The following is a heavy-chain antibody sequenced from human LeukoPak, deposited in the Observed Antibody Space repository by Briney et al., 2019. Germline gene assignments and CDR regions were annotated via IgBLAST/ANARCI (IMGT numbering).Heavy chain of an antibody. CDR2: ISGSGAST. V-gene: IGHV3-23*01. J-gene: IGHJ3*02. CDR3: AKDFVGSIPVAFDI. D-gene: IGHD2-15*01. Sequence: GGSLRLSCAASGFTFSSYAMTWVRQAPGKGLEWVSGISGSGASTYYAGSVQGRFSISRDNSENTLYLQMNSLRAEDTALYYCAKDFVGSIPVAFDIWGQGTMVTVSS. CDR1: GFTFSSYA.